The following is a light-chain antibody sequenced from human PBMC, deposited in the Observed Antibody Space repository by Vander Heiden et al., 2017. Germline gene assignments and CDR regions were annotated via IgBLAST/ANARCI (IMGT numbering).Light chain of an antibody. J-gene: IGKJ2*01. CDR3: MQGAHWPPT. V-gene: IGKV2-30*01. CDR2: RVS. Sequence: VVMPPSPLPPPVPLGQPASIPCRSSQSLVYSDRNTYLSWFQQRPGKSPRRLIYRVSNRDSGVPDRFSGSGSGTDFTLKISRVEAADVGVYYCMQGAHWPPTFGQGTKVEIK. CDR1: QSLVYSDRNTY.